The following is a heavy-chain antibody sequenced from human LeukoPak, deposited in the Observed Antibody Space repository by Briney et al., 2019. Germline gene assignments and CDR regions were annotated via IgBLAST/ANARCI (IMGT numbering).Heavy chain of an antibody. CDR1: GGTFSSYA. CDR3: ARDSDPYSGYDPAFDP. D-gene: IGHD5-12*01. Sequence: SVKVSCKASGGTFSSYAISWVRQAPGQGLEWMGRIIPILGIANYAQKFQGRVTITADKSTSTAYMELSSLRSEDTAVYYCARDSDPYSGYDPAFDPWGQGTLVTVSS. J-gene: IGHJ5*02. V-gene: IGHV1-69*04. CDR2: IIPILGIA.